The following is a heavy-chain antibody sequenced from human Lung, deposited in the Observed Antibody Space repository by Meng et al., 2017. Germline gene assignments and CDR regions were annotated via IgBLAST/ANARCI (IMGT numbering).Heavy chain of an antibody. V-gene: IGHV3-23*01. CDR1: GFTFTSYA. Sequence: GESLKISCAASGFTFTSYAMSWVRQAPGKGLEWVSAISSSNTRTYYADSVKGRFTISRDNSKNTLYLQMNSLRADDTAVYYCAKSLKSYGSGSSYDYWGHGTQVTGAS. CDR2: ISSSNTRT. J-gene: IGHJ4*01. D-gene: IGHD3-10*01. CDR3: AKSLKSYGSGSSYDY.